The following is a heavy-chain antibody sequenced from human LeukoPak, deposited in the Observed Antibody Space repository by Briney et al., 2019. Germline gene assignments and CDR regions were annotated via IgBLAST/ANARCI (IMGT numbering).Heavy chain of an antibody. Sequence: PSETLSLTCGVSSEFFSGYYWGWIRQPPGKGLEWIGDINDSGTTKYNPTLKSRVTISIDTSKKQFSLKVKSVTAADTAVYYCARAYFVTTIHGFDPWGQGTLVTVSS. J-gene: IGHJ5*02. V-gene: IGHV4-34*01. CDR3: ARAYFVTTIHGFDP. CDR1: SEFFSGYY. CDR2: INDSGTT. D-gene: IGHD3-9*01.